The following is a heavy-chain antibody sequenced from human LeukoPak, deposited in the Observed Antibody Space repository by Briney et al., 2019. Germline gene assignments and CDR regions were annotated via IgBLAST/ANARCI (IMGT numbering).Heavy chain of an antibody. Sequence: GGSLRLSCAASGFTFSSYAMHWVRQAPGKGLEWVAVISYDGSNKYYADSVKGRFTISRDNSKNTLYLQMNGLRAEDTAVYYCARAPYDSSGISFDYWGQGTLVTVSS. V-gene: IGHV3-30-3*01. CDR2: ISYDGSNK. J-gene: IGHJ4*02. D-gene: IGHD3-22*01. CDR1: GFTFSSYA. CDR3: ARAPYDSSGISFDY.